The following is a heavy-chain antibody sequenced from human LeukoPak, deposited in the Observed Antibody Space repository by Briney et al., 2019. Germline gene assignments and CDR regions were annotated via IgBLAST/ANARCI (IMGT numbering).Heavy chain of an antibody. CDR1: GGSFSGYY. CDR3: ARDPSGWHGSRGGY. Sequence: SETLSLTCAVYGGSFSGYYWSWIRQPPGKGLEWIGEINHSGSTNYNPSLKSRVTISVDTSKNQFSLKLSSVTAADTAVYYCARDPSGWHGSRGGYWGQGTLVTVSS. J-gene: IGHJ4*02. CDR2: INHSGST. V-gene: IGHV4-34*01. D-gene: IGHD6-19*01.